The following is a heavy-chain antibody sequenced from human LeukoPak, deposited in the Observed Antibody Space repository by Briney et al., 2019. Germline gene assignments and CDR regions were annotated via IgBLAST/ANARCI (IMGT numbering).Heavy chain of an antibody. D-gene: IGHD2-2*01. CDR2: IHPSSGAT. Sequence: ASVKVSCKASGYTFIAYHMHWVRQAPGQGLEWMGRIHPSSGATNYAQRFQGRVTLTRDTSINTAYMELSRLTSDDTAVYYCARGLKPPWDSTDYHDWGQGTLVTVSS. J-gene: IGHJ4*02. CDR3: ARGLKPPWDSTDYHD. CDR1: GYTFIAYH. V-gene: IGHV1-2*06.